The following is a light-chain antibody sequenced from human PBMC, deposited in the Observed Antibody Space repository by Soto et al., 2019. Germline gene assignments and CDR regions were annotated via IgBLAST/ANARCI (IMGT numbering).Light chain of an antibody. J-gene: IGKJ3*01. CDR2: AIS. Sequence: EIVMTQSPVTLSVSPGERATLSCRASQSVSSNVAWYQQRPGQAPRLLIYAISTRATGIPARFSGSGSGTEFTLTISSLQSEDFAVYYCQQYNQWPLFTFGPGTKVDI. V-gene: IGKV3-15*01. CDR1: QSVSSN. CDR3: QQYNQWPLFT.